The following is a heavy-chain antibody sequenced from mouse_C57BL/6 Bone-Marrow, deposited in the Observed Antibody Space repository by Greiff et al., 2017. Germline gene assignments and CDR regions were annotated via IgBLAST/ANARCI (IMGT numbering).Heavy chain of an antibody. J-gene: IGHJ2*01. Sequence: QVQLQQSGAELARPGASVKLSCKASGYTFTSYGISWVKQRTGQGLEWIGEIYPRSGNTYYNEKFTGKATLTADKSSSTAYMELRSLTSEDSAVYLCARGGVLWLRRGLDYWGQGTTLTVSA. CDR1: GYTFTSYG. CDR2: IYPRSGNT. CDR3: ARGGVLWLRRGLDY. D-gene: IGHD2-2*01. V-gene: IGHV1-81*01.